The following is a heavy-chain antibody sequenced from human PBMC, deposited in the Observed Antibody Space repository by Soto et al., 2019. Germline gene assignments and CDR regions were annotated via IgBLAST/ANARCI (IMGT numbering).Heavy chain of an antibody. CDR3: TRMSTSFDV. Sequence: QVYLVQSGTEMKRPGASVKVSCQASGYPFTAYHMHWVRQAPGQRPVWMGIINPSNAKAKYAENFQYRITLTRDTSTSSVYMELSALRSEDTAIYFCTRMSTSFDVWGQGTLVSVSS. CDR2: INPSNAKA. CDR1: GYPFTAYH. V-gene: IGHV1-46*03. J-gene: IGHJ4*02.